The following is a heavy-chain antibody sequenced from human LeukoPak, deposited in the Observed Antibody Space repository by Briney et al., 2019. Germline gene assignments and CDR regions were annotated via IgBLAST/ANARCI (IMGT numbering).Heavy chain of an antibody. D-gene: IGHD6-13*01. Sequence: PSQTLSLTCSVSGGSISGGDYYWSWIRQPPGKGLEWIGYIYYSGSTYYNPSLKSRVTMSVDTSKNQFSLKLSSVTAADTAVYYCARDPSYSSSWYRGDYFDYWGQGTLVTVSS. CDR1: GGSISGGDYY. CDR2: IYYSGST. J-gene: IGHJ4*02. V-gene: IGHV4-30-4*01. CDR3: ARDPSYSSSWYRGDYFDY.